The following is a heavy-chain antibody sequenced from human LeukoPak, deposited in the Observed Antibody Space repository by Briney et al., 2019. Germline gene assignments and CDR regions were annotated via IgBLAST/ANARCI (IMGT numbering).Heavy chain of an antibody. V-gene: IGHV4-61*02. CDR1: GGSISSGFFY. Sequence: SEAPSPTRTVSGGSISSGFFYWSWVRPPPGEGLGGVGRIYTSGSTNYNPSLKSRISISVDTSKNQFSLKLTSVTAADTAVYYCAREHPRGEVDDFDYWGQGTLVTVSS. D-gene: IGHD3-16*01. J-gene: IGHJ4*02. CDR2: IYTSGST. CDR3: AREHPRGEVDDFDY.